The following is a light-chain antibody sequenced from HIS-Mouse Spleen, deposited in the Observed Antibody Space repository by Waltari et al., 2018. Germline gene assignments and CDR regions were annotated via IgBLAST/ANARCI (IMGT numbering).Light chain of an antibody. CDR1: SSNIGSNY. CDR3: AAWDDSLSGWV. CDR2: RNK. Sequence: QSVLTQPPSASGTPGQRVTISCSGSSSNIGSNYVYWYQQLPGTAPKLLIYRNKQRPPGVPDRFSGSKSGTSASLAISGLRSEDEAEYYCAAWDDSLSGWVFGGGTKLTVL. J-gene: IGLJ3*02. V-gene: IGLV1-47*01.